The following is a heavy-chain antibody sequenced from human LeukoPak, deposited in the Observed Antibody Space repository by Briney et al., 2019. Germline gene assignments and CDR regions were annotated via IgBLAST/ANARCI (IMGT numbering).Heavy chain of an antibody. D-gene: IGHD3-22*01. Sequence: ASVKVSCKASGYTFTSYYMHWVRRAPGQGLEWMGIINPSGGSTSYAQKFQGRVTMTRDTSTSTVYMELSSLRSEDTAVYYCAALHDSSGYYPPHFDYWGQGTLVTVSS. CDR1: GYTFTSYY. V-gene: IGHV1-46*01. J-gene: IGHJ4*02. CDR3: AALHDSSGYYPPHFDY. CDR2: INPSGGST.